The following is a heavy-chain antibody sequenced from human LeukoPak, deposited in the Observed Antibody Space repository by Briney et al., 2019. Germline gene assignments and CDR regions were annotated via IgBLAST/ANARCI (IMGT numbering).Heavy chain of an antibody. J-gene: IGHJ4*02. CDR1: GFTFTSSA. D-gene: IGHD4-17*01. Sequence: SVKVSCKASGFTFTSSAMQWVRQARGQRLEWIGWIVVGSGNTNYAQKFQERVTITRDMSTSTAYMELSSLRSEDTAVYYCARVSPNTVTTLQYFDYWGQGTLVTVSS. CDR2: IVVGSGNT. CDR3: ARVSPNTVTTLQYFDY. V-gene: IGHV1-58*02.